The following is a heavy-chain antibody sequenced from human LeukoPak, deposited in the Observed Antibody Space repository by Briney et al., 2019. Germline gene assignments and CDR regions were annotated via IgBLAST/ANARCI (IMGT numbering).Heavy chain of an antibody. D-gene: IGHD5-24*01. CDR3: ARGAKRWLQFKTSAGFDY. J-gene: IGHJ4*02. Sequence: GSSVKVSCKASGYIFTSYYMHWVRQAPGQGLEWMGIINPSGGNTNYAQKFQGRVTMTRDTSTSTVYMELSSLRSEDTAVYYCARGAKRWLQFKTSAGFDYWGQGTLLTVSS. CDR1: GYIFTSYY. V-gene: IGHV1-46*01. CDR2: INPSGGNT.